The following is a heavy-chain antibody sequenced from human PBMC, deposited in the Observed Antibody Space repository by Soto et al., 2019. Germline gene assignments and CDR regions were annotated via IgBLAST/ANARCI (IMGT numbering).Heavy chain of an antibody. Sequence: QVQLVQSGAEVKKPGSSVKVSCKASGGTFRSYAISWVRQSPGQGLEWMGGIITIFGTANYAQKFQGRVTITADQSTSTAYMELSSLRSEDTAVYYCARARRDGYNYEWDFQHWGQGTLVTASS. CDR3: ARARRDGYNYEWDFQH. CDR2: IITIFGTA. J-gene: IGHJ1*01. V-gene: IGHV1-69*12. CDR1: GGTFRSYA. D-gene: IGHD5-12*01.